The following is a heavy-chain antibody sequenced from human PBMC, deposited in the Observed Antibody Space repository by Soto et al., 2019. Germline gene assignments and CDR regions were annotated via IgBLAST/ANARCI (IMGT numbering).Heavy chain of an antibody. V-gene: IGHV4-59*01. CDR2: IYYSGST. CDR3: ARVRYGDYEYYFDY. D-gene: IGHD4-17*01. Sequence: SETLSLTCTVSGGSISSYYWSWIRQPPGKGLEWIGYIYYSGSTNYNPSHKSRVTITVDTSKNQFSLKLSSVTAADTAVYYCARVRYGDYEYYFDYWGRGTLVTVSS. J-gene: IGHJ4*02. CDR1: GGSISSYY.